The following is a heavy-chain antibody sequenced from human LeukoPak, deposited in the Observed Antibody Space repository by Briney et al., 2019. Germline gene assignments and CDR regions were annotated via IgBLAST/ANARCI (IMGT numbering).Heavy chain of an antibody. CDR1: GFTFSSYA. J-gene: IGHJ4*02. V-gene: IGHV3-23*01. CDR2: ISGSGGST. CDR3: AKDLAQWLGAPFDY. D-gene: IGHD6-19*01. Sequence: PGGSLRLSCAASGFTFSSYAMSWVRQAPGKGLEWVSAISGSGGSTYYADSEKGRFTISRDNSKNTLYLQMNSLRAEDTAVYYCAKDLAQWLGAPFDYWGQGTLVTVSS.